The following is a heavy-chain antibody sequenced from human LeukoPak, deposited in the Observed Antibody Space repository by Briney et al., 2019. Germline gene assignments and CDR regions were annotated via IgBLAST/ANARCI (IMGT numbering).Heavy chain of an antibody. CDR3: AREEDYYDSSAYYYYFDY. J-gene: IGHJ4*02. V-gene: IGHV3-30-3*01. CDR2: ISYDGSNK. CDR1: GFTFSSYA. D-gene: IGHD3-22*01. Sequence: GGSLRLSCAASGFTFSSYAMHWVRQAPGKGLEWVAVISYDGSNKNYADSVKGRFTISRDNSKNTLYLQMNSLRAEDTAVYYCAREEDYYDSSAYYYYFDYWGQGTLVTVSS.